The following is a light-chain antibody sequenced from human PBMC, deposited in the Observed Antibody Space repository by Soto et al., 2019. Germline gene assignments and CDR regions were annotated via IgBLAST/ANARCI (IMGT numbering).Light chain of an antibody. V-gene: IGLV3-21*02. J-gene: IGLJ2*01. CDR1: NIGSES. CDR2: DDS. Sequence: SYELTQPPSVSVAPGQTARIPCGGNNIGSESVHWYQQKAGQAPVLVVYDDSGRPSGIPERFSGSNSGNTATLTISRVEAGDEADYYCQLWYTGSDHVVFGGGTKLTVL. CDR3: QLWYTGSDHVV.